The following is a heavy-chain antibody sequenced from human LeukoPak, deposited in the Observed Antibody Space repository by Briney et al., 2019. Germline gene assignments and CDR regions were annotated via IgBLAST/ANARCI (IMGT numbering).Heavy chain of an antibody. CDR2: IIPIFGTA. J-gene: IGHJ3*02. D-gene: IGHD6-13*01. CDR1: GGTFSSYA. Sequence: ASVKVSCKASGGTFSSYAISWVRQAPGQGLEWMGGIIPIFGTANYAQKFQGRVTITADESTSTAYMELSSLRSEDTAVYYCARKGSVAAASDRDLDAFDIWGQGTMVTVSS. V-gene: IGHV1-69*13. CDR3: ARKGSVAAASDRDLDAFDI.